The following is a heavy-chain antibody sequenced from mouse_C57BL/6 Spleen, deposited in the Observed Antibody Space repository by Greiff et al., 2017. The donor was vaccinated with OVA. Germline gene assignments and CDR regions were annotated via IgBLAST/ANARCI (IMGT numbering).Heavy chain of an antibody. J-gene: IGHJ4*01. V-gene: IGHV1-77*01. D-gene: IGHD1-1*01. CDR1: GYTFTDYY. CDR3: ARPDYYYGSSYNAMDY. CDR2: IGPGSGST. Sequence: VQLQQSGAELVKPGASVKISCKASGYTFTDYYINWVKQRPGQGLEWIGKIGPGSGSTYYNEKFKGKATLTADKSSSTAYMQLSSLTSEDSAVYFCARPDYYYGSSYNAMDYWGQGTSVTVSS.